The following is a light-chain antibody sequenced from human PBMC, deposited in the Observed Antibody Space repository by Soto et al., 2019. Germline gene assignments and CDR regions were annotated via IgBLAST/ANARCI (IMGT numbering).Light chain of an antibody. CDR3: QQSYSTPRVT. Sequence: DIQMTQSPSSLSASVVDRVTITFRASQSISSYLNWYQQKPGKAPKLLIYAASSLQSGVPSRFSGSGSGADFTLTISSLQPEDFATYYCQQSYSTPRVTFGQGTRLEIK. V-gene: IGKV1-39*01. CDR1: QSISSY. J-gene: IGKJ5*01. CDR2: AAS.